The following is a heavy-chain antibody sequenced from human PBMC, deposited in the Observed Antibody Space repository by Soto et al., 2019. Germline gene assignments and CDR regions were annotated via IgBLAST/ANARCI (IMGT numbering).Heavy chain of an antibody. V-gene: IGHV3-23*01. CDR1: GFTFASYA. Sequence: AGGSLRLSCAASGFTFASYAMSWVRQAPGKGLEWVSTISGNPDNTYYADSVKGRFTISRDSLTNTLYLQMNSLRAEDTDLYYCAKRGEQWPYSYSFFECWGQGTLVTVSS. J-gene: IGHJ4*02. CDR2: ISGNPDNT. CDR3: AKRGEQWPYSYSFFEC. D-gene: IGHD3-10*01.